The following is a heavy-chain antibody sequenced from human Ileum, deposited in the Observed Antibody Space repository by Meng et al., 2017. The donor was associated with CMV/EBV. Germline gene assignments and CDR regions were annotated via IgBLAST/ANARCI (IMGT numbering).Heavy chain of an antibody. Sequence: GESLKISCAASGFIFSTYAMTWVRQAPGKGLEWVSTIGGSGTDTYYPNSVKGRFTISRDNFKNTLYLQMNSLRAEDTAVYYCASSIIQLPGQIVVPADNAFDIWGQGTMVTVSS. J-gene: IGHJ3*02. CDR3: ASSIIQLPGQIVVPADNAFDI. D-gene: IGHD2-2*01. V-gene: IGHV3-23*01. CDR1: GFIFSTYA. CDR2: IGGSGTDT.